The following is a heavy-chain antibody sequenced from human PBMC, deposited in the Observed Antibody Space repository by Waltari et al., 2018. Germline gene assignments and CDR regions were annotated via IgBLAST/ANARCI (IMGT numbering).Heavy chain of an antibody. J-gene: IGHJ4*02. CDR2: VHHSGKT. CDR3: AGDRAIGLFFDY. D-gene: IGHD2-2*01. Sequence: QVQLQESGQGLVKPSGTLSLTCAVSGDSISGNYWWSWVRQSPEKGLEWIGQVHHSGKTRYNPSLQSRVAISLDKPKNHFSLNLNSVTAADTAIYYCAGDRAIGLFFDYWGRGTLVTVSS. V-gene: IGHV4-4*02. CDR1: GDSISGNYW.